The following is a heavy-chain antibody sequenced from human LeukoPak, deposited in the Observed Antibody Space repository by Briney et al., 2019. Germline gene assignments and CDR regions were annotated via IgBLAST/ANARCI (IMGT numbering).Heavy chain of an antibody. CDR2: IHHDGRT. D-gene: IGHD4-17*01. CDR3: ARDVVPRDYGDTLNAYDL. V-gene: IGHV4-34*01. J-gene: IGHJ3*01. CDR1: GGSLSVYD. Sequence: PSETLSLTCAVSGGSLSVYDWSWLRQSPGKGLEWMGDIHHDGRTKYKSSFKSRITIFLVSSKNEVSLRLSPVTPADTALYFCARDVVPRDYGDTLNAYDLWGQGTMVTVS.